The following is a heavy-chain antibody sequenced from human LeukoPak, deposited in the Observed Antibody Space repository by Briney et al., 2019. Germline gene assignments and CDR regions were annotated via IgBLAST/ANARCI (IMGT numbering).Heavy chain of an antibody. D-gene: IGHD3-3*01. CDR1: GGSISSSSYY. V-gene: IGHV4-39*01. CDR3: ARLSYYDFWSGYRNDAFDI. Sequence: PSETLSLTCTVSGGSISSSSYYWGWIRQPPGKGLEWIGSIYYSGSTYYNPSLKSRVTISVDTSKNRFSLKLSSVTAADTAVYYCARLSYYDFWSGYRNDAFDIWGQGTMVTVSS. CDR2: IYYSGST. J-gene: IGHJ3*02.